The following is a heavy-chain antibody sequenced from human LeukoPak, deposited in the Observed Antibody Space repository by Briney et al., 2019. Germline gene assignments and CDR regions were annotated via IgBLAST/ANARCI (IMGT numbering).Heavy chain of an antibody. J-gene: IGHJ6*03. CDR1: GFTFSSYG. CDR3: ARVVGREVPAAMPGAYYYMDV. D-gene: IGHD2-2*01. CDR2: IWYDGSNK. Sequence: GRSLRLSCAASGFTFSSYGMHWVRQAPGKGLEWVVVIWYDGSNKYYADSVKGRFTISRDNSKNTLYLQMNTLRAEDTAVYYCARVVGREVPAAMPGAYYYMDVWGKGTTVTVSS. V-gene: IGHV3-33*01.